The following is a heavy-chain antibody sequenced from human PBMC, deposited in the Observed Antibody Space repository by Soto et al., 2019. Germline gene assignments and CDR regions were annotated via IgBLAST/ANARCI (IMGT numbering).Heavy chain of an antibody. CDR1: GGTFSRYA. CDR3: ARAIVGPTTTGWLDP. Sequence: QVQLVQSGAEVKKPGSSVKVSCKASGGTFSRYAISWVRQSPGQGLEWMGGIIPIFGTANHEQKFQGRVTTTADESTSTAYMELSILRFEDTAVYYCARAIVGPTTTGWLDPWGQGTLVTVSS. V-gene: IGHV1-69*01. J-gene: IGHJ5*02. CDR2: IIPIFGTA. D-gene: IGHD1-26*01.